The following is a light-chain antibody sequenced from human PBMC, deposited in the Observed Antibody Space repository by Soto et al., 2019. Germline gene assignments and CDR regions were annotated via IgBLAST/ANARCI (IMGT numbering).Light chain of an antibody. CDR1: QSLLHGNGYNY. CDR3: MQALQTPLYT. Sequence: DIVMTQSPLSLPVTPGEPASISCRSSQSLLHGNGYNYLDWYLQKPGQPPQLLIYLGSNRASGVPDRLSGSGSGTDFTLKISRVEAEDVGIYFCMQALQTPLYTFGQGTKLEIK. J-gene: IGKJ2*01. CDR2: LGS. V-gene: IGKV2-28*01.